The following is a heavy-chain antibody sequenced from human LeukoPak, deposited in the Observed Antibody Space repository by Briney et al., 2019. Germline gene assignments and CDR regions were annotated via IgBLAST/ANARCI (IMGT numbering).Heavy chain of an antibody. J-gene: IGHJ6*02. CDR1: GYTFTGYY. D-gene: IGHD6-13*01. CDR3: ARDGIAAAVSPYYSDGMDV. CDR2: INPNSGGA. V-gene: IGHV1-2*02. Sequence: GASLKVSCKASGYTFTGYYMHWVRQAPGQGLEWMGWINPNSGGANYAQKFQGRVTITRDTSISTAYMELSRLRYDDTVVYYCARDGIAAAVSPYYSDGMDVWGQGTTVTVSS.